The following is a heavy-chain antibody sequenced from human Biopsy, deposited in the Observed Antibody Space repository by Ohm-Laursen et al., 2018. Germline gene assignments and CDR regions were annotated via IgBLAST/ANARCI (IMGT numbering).Heavy chain of an antibody. CDR3: ATKLTGYFHH. Sequence: SSVTASRKSPGGTLSNYGVKWVRQAPGQGLEWLGGNIPILGTGNYAQKFQDRVTVAADTSTSTATMELRSLRSDDTAVYYCATKLTGYFHHWGQGTLVIVSS. CDR2: NIPILGTG. D-gene: IGHD3-9*01. V-gene: IGHV1-69*06. J-gene: IGHJ1*01. CDR1: GGTLSNYG.